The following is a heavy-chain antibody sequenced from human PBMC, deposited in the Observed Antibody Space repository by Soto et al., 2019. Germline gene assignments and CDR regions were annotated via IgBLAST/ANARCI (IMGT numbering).Heavy chain of an antibody. D-gene: IGHD3-3*01. CDR1: GGTFSSYA. CDR3: ARDYDFWSGYYTLSYGMDV. CDR2: IIPIFGTA. Sequence: GASVKVSCKASGGTFSSYAISWVRQAPGQGLEWMGGIIPIFGTANYAQKFQGRVTITADESTSTAYMELSSLRSEDTAVYYCARDYDFWSGYYTLSYGMDVWGQGTTVTVSS. J-gene: IGHJ6*02. V-gene: IGHV1-69*13.